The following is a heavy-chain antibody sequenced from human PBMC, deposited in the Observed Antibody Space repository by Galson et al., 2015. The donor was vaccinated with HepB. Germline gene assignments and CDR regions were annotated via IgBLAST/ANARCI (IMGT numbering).Heavy chain of an antibody. D-gene: IGHD4-11*01. Sequence: SETLSLTCTVSGGSISSSRYYWGWIRQPPGKGLEWIGTIYYSGSTYYNPSLKSRVTISVDTSKNQFSLKVSSVTAADTAVYYCARRDDDDYSNYGRLAWFDPWGQGTLVTVSS. V-gene: IGHV4-39*01. J-gene: IGHJ5*02. CDR3: ARRDDDDYSNYGRLAWFDP. CDR2: IYYSGST. CDR1: GGSISSSRYY.